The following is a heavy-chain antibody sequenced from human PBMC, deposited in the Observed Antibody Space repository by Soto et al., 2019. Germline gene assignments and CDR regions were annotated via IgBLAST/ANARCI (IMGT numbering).Heavy chain of an antibody. V-gene: IGHV1-69*13. CDR2: IIPIFGTA. CDR1: GGTFSSYA. Sequence: VASVKVSCKASGGTFSSYAISWVRQAPGQGLEWMGGIIPIFGTANYAQKFQGRVTITADESTSTAYMELSSLRSEDTAVYYCARMYGGYENYGMDVWGQGTTVTVSS. J-gene: IGHJ6*02. CDR3: ARMYGGYENYGMDV. D-gene: IGHD5-12*01.